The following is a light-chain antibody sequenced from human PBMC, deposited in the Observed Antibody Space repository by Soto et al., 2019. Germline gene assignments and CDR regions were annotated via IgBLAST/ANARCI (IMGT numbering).Light chain of an antibody. J-gene: IGKJ1*01. CDR2: DVS. V-gene: IGKV1-5*01. CDR1: QSISDS. Sequence: IQITHSPSTLSASLGYRFTITCRSSQSISDSLAWYQQKPGKAPDLLISDVSKLERGVASRFSGSGSGTEFTLTISSMQPDDLATYYCQQYHGFSRTFGQGTKVDIK. CDR3: QQYHGFSRT.